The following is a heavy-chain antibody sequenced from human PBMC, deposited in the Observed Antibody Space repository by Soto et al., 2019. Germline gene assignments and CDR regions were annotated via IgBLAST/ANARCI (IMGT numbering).Heavy chain of an antibody. V-gene: IGHV3-23*01. D-gene: IGHD6-13*01. J-gene: IGHJ4*02. CDR1: GFTFSSYA. Sequence: EVQLLESGGGLVQPGGSLRLSCAASGFTFSSYAMSWVRQAPGKGLEWVSAISGSGGSKYYADSVKGRFTISRDNSKNRLYLQMTSVRAGDTAVYYCACSSTPFDYWGQGTLVTVSS. CDR2: ISGSGGSK. CDR3: ACSSTPFDY.